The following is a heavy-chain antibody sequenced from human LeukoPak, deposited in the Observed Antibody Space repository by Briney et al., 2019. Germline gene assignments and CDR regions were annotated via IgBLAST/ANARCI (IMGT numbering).Heavy chain of an antibody. D-gene: IGHD3-3*01. Sequence: SETLSLTCTVSGGSISSSSYYWGWIRQPPGKGLEWIGSIYYSGSTYYNPSLKSRVTISVDTSKSQFSLKLSSVTAADTAVYYCARQPRVLRFLEWLLYSWFDPWGRGTLVTVSS. CDR2: IYYSGST. J-gene: IGHJ5*02. V-gene: IGHV4-39*01. CDR1: GGSISSSSYY. CDR3: ARQPRVLRFLEWLLYSWFDP.